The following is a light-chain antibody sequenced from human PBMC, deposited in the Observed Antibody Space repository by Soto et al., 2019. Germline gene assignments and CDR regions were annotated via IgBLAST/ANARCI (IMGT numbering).Light chain of an antibody. Sequence: EILMTQSPATLSVPPGERATLSCRASQSITNNLAWYQHKPGQAPRLLIYRASARATGIPARFSGSGSGTEFTLTISSLQPDDFATYYCQQYNNYATWTFGQGTKVDIK. CDR3: QQYNNYATWT. J-gene: IGKJ1*01. V-gene: IGKV3-15*01. CDR2: RAS. CDR1: QSITNN.